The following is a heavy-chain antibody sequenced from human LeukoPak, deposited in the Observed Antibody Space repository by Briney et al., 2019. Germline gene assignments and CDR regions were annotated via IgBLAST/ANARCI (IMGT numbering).Heavy chain of an antibody. CDR2: IYHSGST. D-gene: IGHD3-10*01. Sequence: SETLSLTCAVSGGSISSGGYSWSWIRQPPGKGLEWIGYIYHSGSTYYNPSLKSRVTISVDTSKNQFSLKLSSVTAADTAVYYCAGTMVRGVIRGVDYWGQGTLVTVSS. CDR1: GGSISSGGYS. J-gene: IGHJ4*02. CDR3: AGTMVRGVIRGVDY. V-gene: IGHV4-30-2*05.